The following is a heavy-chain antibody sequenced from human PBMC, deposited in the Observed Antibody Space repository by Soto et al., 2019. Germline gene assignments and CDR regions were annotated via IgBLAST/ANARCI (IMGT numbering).Heavy chain of an antibody. V-gene: IGHV4-4*02. J-gene: IGHJ6*02. Sequence: TLSLTCAVSGGSISSSNWWSWVRQPPGKGLEWIGEIYHSGSTNYNPSLQSRVTISVDKSKNQFSLKLSSVTAADTAVYYCARDRFVAGKGDYYYGMDVWGQGTTVTVSS. CDR2: IYHSGST. D-gene: IGHD6-19*01. CDR1: GGSISSSNW. CDR3: ARDRFVAGKGDYYYGMDV.